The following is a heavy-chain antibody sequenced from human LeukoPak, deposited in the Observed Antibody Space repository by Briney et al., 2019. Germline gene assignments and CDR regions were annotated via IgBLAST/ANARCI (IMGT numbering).Heavy chain of an antibody. V-gene: IGHV3-30*04. CDR3: ARIQGGYSYGIDF. D-gene: IGHD5-18*01. CDR2: ISYDGSNK. J-gene: IGHJ4*02. CDR1: GFTFSTYA. Sequence: GGSLRLSCAASGFTFSTYAMHWARQAPGKGLEWVAVISYDGSNKYYADSVKGRFTISRDNSKNTLYLQMNSLRLEDTAVYYCARIQGGYSYGIDFWGQGTLVTVSS.